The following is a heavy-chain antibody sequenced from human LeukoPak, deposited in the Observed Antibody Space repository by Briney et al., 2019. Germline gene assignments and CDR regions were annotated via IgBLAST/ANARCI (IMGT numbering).Heavy chain of an antibody. CDR2: IYPGDSDI. J-gene: IGHJ4*02. Sequence: GESLKISCEGSGYSFTSYWIGWVRQMPGKGLEWMGIIYPGDSDIRYSPSFQGQVTIAADKSISTAYLQWSSLKASDTAIYYCARTSSGFYGPLDYWGQGTLVTVSS. V-gene: IGHV5-51*01. CDR1: GYSFTSYW. D-gene: IGHD3-22*01. CDR3: ARTSSGFYGPLDY.